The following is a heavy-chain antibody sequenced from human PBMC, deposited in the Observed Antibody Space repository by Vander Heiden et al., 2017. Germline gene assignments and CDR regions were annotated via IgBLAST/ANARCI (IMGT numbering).Heavy chain of an antibody. CDR2: VSYSGST. D-gene: IGHD2-21*02. Sequence: QLQLQESGPGLVKPSETLSLTCIVYGGAISSENYYWGWVRQTPDMGLEWIASVSYSGSTYYTPSLKGRVSISVDLSKNHFSLKVSSVTAADTAVYYCTSRGGDNSDMDVWGQGTTVTVSS. V-gene: IGHV4-39*02. J-gene: IGHJ6*02. CDR3: TSRGGDNSDMDV. CDR1: GGAISSENYY.